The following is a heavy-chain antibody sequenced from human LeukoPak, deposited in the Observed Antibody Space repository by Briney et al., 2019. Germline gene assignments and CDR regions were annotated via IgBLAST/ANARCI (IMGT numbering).Heavy chain of an antibody. CDR2: INPNSGGT. V-gene: IGHV1-2*02. CDR1: GYTFTGYY. Sequence: ASVKVSCKASGYTFTGYYMHWVQQAPGQRLEWIGWINPNSGGTNYEQKFQGRVTMTRDTSISTAYMELSRLRSDDTAVYYCARVVGSSWDRPYFDYWGQGTLVTVSS. J-gene: IGHJ4*02. CDR3: ARVVGSSWDRPYFDY. D-gene: IGHD6-13*01.